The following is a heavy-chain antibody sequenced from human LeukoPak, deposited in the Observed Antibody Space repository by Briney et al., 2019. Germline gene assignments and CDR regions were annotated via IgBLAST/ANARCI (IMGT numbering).Heavy chain of an antibody. CDR2: IYHSGST. Sequence: SQTLSPTCAVSGGSISSGGYSWSWIRQPPGKGLEWIGYIYHSGSTYYNPSLKSRVTISVGRSKNQFSLKLSSVTAADTAVYYCARGSWGCSGGSCYFGPDYYYGMDVWGQGTTVTVSS. J-gene: IGHJ6*02. D-gene: IGHD2-15*01. CDR3: ARGSWGCSGGSCYFGPDYYYGMDV. V-gene: IGHV4-30-2*01. CDR1: GGSISSGGYS.